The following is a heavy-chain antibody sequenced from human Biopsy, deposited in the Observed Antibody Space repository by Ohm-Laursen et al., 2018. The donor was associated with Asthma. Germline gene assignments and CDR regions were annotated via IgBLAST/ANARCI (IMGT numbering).Heavy chain of an antibody. D-gene: IGHD5-18*01. CDR2: IIPIFGTA. J-gene: IGHJ4*02. CDR3: ARFKRGYSYGYAGVFDY. CDR1: GGTFSSYA. V-gene: IGHV1-69*01. Sequence: GSSVKVSCKASGGTFSSYAISWVRQAPGQGLEWMGGIIPIFGTANYAQKFQGRVTITADEFTSTAYMELSSLRSEDTAVYYCARFKRGYSYGYAGVFDYWGQGTLVTVSS.